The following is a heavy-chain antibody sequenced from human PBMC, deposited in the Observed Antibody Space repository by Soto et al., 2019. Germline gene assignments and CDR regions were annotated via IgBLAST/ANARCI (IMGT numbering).Heavy chain of an antibody. V-gene: IGHV5-51*01. CDR1: GYRFATYW. J-gene: IGHJ5*02. D-gene: IGHD3-22*01. CDR2: IYPGDSDT. Sequence: PGESLKISCKGSGYRFATYWIVLVRQMPGKGLEWMGTIYPGDSDTRYSPSFQGQVTISADRSISTAYLQWSSLKASDTAMYYCARPSGGYVQSWGQGTLVTVSS. CDR3: ARPSGGYVQS.